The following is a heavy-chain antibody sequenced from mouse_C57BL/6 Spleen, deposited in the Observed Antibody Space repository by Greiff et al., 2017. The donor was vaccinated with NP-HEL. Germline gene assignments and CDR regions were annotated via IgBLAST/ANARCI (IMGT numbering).Heavy chain of an antibody. CDR2: IGPEDGDT. D-gene: IGHD1-1*01. V-gene: IGHV14-1*01. CDR3: TTGPLITAVVAPRWYFDV. J-gene: IGHJ1*03. Sequence: EVQLQQSGAELVRPGASVKLSCTASGFNIKDYYMHWVKQRPEQGLEWIGRIGPEDGDTEYAAKFKGKATMTADTSSNTAYLQLSRLTSEDTAVYYCTTGPLITAVVAPRWYFDVWGTGTTVTVST. CDR1: GFNIKDYY.